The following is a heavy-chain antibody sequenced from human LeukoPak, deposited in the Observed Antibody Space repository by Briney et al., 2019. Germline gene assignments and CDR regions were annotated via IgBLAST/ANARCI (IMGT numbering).Heavy chain of an antibody. V-gene: IGHV3-21*01. D-gene: IGHD3-3*01. CDR1: GFTFSSYS. J-gene: IGHJ4*02. CDR2: ISSSSSYI. CDR3: ARGDYDFWSGYYVRATDY. Sequence: GGSLRLSCAASGFTFSSYSMNWVRQAPGKGLEWVSSISSSSSYIYYADSVKGRFTISRDNAKNSLYLQMNSLRAEDTAVYYCARGDYDFWSGYYVRATDYWGQGTLVTVSS.